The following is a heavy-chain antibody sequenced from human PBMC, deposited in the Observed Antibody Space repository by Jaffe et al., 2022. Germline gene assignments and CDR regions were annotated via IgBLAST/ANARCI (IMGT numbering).Heavy chain of an antibody. CDR3: ARLSYDTSGYYFGDVFDI. Sequence: QVQLQESGPGLVKPSETLSLTCTVSGYSISTGYYWGWIRQPPGKGLEWIGSIYHSGSTYYNPSLKSRVTISIDKSKNHFSLNLSSVTAADTAVYYCARLSYDTSGYYFGDVFDIWGQGTMVTVSS. V-gene: IGHV4-38-2*02. CDR1: GYSISTGYY. J-gene: IGHJ3*02. D-gene: IGHD3-22*01. CDR2: IYHSGST.